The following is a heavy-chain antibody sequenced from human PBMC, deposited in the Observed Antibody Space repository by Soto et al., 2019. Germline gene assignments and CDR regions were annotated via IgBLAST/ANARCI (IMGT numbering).Heavy chain of an antibody. CDR2: IYYSGST. D-gene: IGHD3-3*01. CDR1: GGSISSYY. J-gene: IGHJ6*03. CDR3: ARRNYDFWSAQRRYYYYMDV. V-gene: IGHV4-59*08. Sequence: PSETLSLTCTVSGGSISSYYWSWIRQPPGKGLEWIGYIYYSGSTNYNPSLKSRVTISVDTSKNQFSLKLSSVTAADTAVYYCARRNYDFWSAQRRYYYYMDVWGKGTTVTVSS.